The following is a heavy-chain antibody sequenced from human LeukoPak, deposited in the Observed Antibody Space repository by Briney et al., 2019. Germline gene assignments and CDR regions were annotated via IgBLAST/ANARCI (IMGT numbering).Heavy chain of an antibody. CDR3: ALTPSYYYDSSAEY. J-gene: IGHJ4*02. CDR2: IYYSGST. CDR1: GGSISSYY. Sequence: SETLSLTCTVSGGSISSYYWSWIRQPPGKGLERIGYIYYSGSTNYNPSLKSRVTISVDTSKNQFSLKLSSVTAADTAVYYCALTPSYYYDSSAEYWGQGTLVTVSS. D-gene: IGHD3-22*01. V-gene: IGHV4-59*01.